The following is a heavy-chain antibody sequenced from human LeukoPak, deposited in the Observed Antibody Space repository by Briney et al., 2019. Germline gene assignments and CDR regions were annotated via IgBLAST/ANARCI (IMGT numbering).Heavy chain of an antibody. D-gene: IGHD3-10*01. CDR3: ARSAMVRGVIGEDDY. Sequence: GESLKISCKGSGYSFTSYWIAWVRQMPGKGLEWLGIIYPGDSESRYSPSFQGQVTISADKSISTAYLQWSSLKAWDTAMYYCARSAMVRGVIGEDDYWGQGTLVTVSS. V-gene: IGHV5-51*03. CDR1: GYSFTSYW. J-gene: IGHJ4*02. CDR2: IYPGDSES.